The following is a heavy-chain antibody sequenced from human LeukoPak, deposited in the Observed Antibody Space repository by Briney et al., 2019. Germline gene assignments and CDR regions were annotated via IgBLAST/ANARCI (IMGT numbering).Heavy chain of an antibody. J-gene: IGHJ4*02. Sequence: ASVKVSCKASGYTFNGHYLHWVRQAPGQGLEWMAWINPNSGGTNYAQKFQGRVTMTRDTSISTAYTELSRLRSDDTAVYYCARREETVSSSWYYFDYWGQGTLVTVSS. CDR2: INPNSGGT. D-gene: IGHD6-13*01. CDR1: GYTFNGHY. V-gene: IGHV1-2*02. CDR3: ARREETVSSSWYYFDY.